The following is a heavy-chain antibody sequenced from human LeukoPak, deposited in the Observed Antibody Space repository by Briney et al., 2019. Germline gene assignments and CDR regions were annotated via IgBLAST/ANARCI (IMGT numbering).Heavy chain of an antibody. CDR1: GFIFSDYA. CDR2: ISVSGDST. D-gene: IGHD2-21*02. V-gene: IGHV3-23*01. J-gene: IGHJ3*01. CDR3: AKDLVVVTPSGVLDV. Sequence: PGGSLRLSCAASGFIFSDYAMTWVRQAPGRGLEWVSTISVSGDSTYHADSVRGRFTVSRDNSKNTPFLQMHSLRAEDTAIYFCAKDLVVVTPSGVLDVWGQGTMVTVSS.